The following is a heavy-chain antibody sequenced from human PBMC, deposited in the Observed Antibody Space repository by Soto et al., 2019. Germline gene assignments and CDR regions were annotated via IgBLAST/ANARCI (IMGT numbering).Heavy chain of an antibody. J-gene: IGHJ4*02. V-gene: IGHV3-23*01. CDR3: AKSGYYDSSGNFDS. CDR2: ISGSALNT. CDR1: GFTFSNYA. Sequence: GGSLRLSCAASGFTFSNYAMNWVRQAPGKGLEWVSGISGSALNTYYADSVEGRFAIFRDNSKNTVYLQMDSPRAEDTAVYYCAKSGYYDSSGNFDSWGRGTLVTVSA. D-gene: IGHD3-22*01.